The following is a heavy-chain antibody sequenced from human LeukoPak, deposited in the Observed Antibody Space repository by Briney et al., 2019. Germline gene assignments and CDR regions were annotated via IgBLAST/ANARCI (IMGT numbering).Heavy chain of an antibody. V-gene: IGHV1-18*01. Sequence: GASVKVSCKTSGYTFTSYGISWVRQAPGQGLEWMGWISPYTGYTNYVQELQGRVTMTTDTSTSTAYMELRSLRSDDTAVYYCARDLSWRRPNSCSNYFDDWGQGTLVTVSS. J-gene: IGHJ4*02. D-gene: IGHD4-23*01. CDR2: ISPYTGYT. CDR1: GYTFTSYG. CDR3: ARDLSWRRPNSCSNYFDD.